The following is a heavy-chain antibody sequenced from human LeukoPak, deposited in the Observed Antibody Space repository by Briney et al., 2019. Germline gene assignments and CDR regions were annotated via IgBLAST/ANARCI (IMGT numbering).Heavy chain of an antibody. D-gene: IGHD3-22*01. J-gene: IGHJ5*02. Sequence: ASVKVSCKASGGTFSSYTISWVRQAPGQGLEWMGWISAYNGNTNYAQKLQGRVTMTTDTSTSTAYMELRSLRSDDTAVYYCARDQGYYYDSSGYYYVAYRWFDPWGQGTLVTVSS. CDR2: ISAYNGNT. V-gene: IGHV1-18*01. CDR3: ARDQGYYYDSSGYYYVAYRWFDP. CDR1: GGTFSSYT.